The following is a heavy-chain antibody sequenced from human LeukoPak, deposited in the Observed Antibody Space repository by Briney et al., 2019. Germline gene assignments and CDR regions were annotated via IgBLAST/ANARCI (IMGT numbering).Heavy chain of an antibody. Sequence: PGGSLRLSCAASGFTFSTCPMHWVRQTPGKGLEYVASINSNGVKTYYVDSVKGRVTISRDNSKDTVFLQMDSLRPEDMAVYYCARSYYCGSGTYAPPAGLWDQGTLVTVSS. CDR1: GFTFSTCP. J-gene: IGHJ4*02. CDR2: INSNGVKT. CDR3: ARSYYCGSGTYAPPAGL. V-gene: IGHV3-64*02. D-gene: IGHD3-10*01.